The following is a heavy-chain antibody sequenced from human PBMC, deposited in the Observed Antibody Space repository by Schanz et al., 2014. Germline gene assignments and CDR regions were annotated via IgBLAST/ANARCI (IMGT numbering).Heavy chain of an antibody. CDR2: LSEGGGGT. J-gene: IGHJ5*02. CDR3: AKAADWPVTRFDP. V-gene: IGHV3-23*04. D-gene: IGHD3-9*01. Sequence: EVQLVESGGGLVQPGGSLRLSCTASGFTFSSYSMNWVRQAPGKGLEWVSALSEGGGGTHYADSVRGRFTISSDSSKNTLYLQMSSLRADDTAVDYCAKAADWPVTRFDPWGQGTLVTVSS. CDR1: GFTFSSYS.